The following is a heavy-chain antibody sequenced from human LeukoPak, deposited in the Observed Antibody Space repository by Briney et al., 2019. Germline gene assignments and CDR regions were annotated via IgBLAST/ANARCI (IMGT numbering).Heavy chain of an antibody. CDR2: IYYSGST. CDR1: GXSISSYY. D-gene: IGHD6-19*01. Sequence: PSETLSLTCTVSGXSISSYYWSWIRQPPGKGLEWIGYIYYSGSTNCNPSLKSRVTISVDTPKNQFSLKLSSVTAADTAVYYCARHSIVGQWLVPFDYWGQGTLVTVSS. V-gene: IGHV4-59*08. J-gene: IGHJ4*02. CDR3: ARHSIVGQWLVPFDY.